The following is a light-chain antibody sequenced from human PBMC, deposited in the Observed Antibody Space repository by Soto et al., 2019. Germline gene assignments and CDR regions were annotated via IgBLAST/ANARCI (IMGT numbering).Light chain of an antibody. CDR1: QSLTSSY. Sequence: EIVLTQSPGTLSLSPGERATLSCRASQSLTSSYLAWYQQKPGQAPRLLIYGASTRATGMPARFRGSGSGTEFTLTISSLQSEDFAVYYCQQYNNWPPPIVGEGTKVDI. V-gene: IGKV3-15*01. CDR2: GAS. J-gene: IGKJ4*01. CDR3: QQYNNWPPPI.